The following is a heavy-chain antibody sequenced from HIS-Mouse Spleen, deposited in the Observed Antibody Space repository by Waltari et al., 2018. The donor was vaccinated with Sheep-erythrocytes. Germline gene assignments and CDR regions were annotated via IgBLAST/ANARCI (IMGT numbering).Heavy chain of an antibody. Sequence: QVQLQESGPGLVKPSETLSLTCTVPGGPIRSYYWSWIRPPAGKGLEWIGRIYTSGSTNYNPSLKSRVTMSVDTSKNQFSLKLSSVTAADTAVYYCARGRAYSSGWAFDYWGQGTLVTVSS. J-gene: IGHJ4*02. D-gene: IGHD6-19*01. CDR1: GGPIRSYY. V-gene: IGHV4-4*07. CDR3: ARGRAYSSGWAFDY. CDR2: IYTSGST.